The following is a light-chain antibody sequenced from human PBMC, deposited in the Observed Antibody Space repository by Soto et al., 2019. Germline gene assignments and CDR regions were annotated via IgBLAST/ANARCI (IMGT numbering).Light chain of an antibody. Sequence: QSVLAQPASVAGSPGQSITISCTGTDSDVGGYDYVSWYQQHPGKAPKLLIYEVSNRPSGISNRFSASKSGITASLTISGLQSEDEADYFCSSYTGTSTLVFGTGTKVTVL. CDR3: SSYTGTSTLV. V-gene: IGLV2-14*01. CDR2: EVS. J-gene: IGLJ1*01. CDR1: DSDVGGYDY.